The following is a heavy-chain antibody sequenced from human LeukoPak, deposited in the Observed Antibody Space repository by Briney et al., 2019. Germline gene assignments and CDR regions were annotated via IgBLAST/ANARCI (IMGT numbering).Heavy chain of an antibody. CDR3: AKGGYDYVEVGYFHS. CDR2: IVASSGAT. V-gene: IGHV3-23*01. Sequence: GGSLRLSCAASGFNFNNYAMSWVRQAPGKGLEWVSHIVASSGATFYADSVKGRFTISRDHSKNTLYLQMNSLRAEDTALYYCAKGGYDYVEVGYFHSWGQGTLVTVSS. D-gene: IGHD5-12*01. CDR1: GFNFNNYA. J-gene: IGHJ4*02.